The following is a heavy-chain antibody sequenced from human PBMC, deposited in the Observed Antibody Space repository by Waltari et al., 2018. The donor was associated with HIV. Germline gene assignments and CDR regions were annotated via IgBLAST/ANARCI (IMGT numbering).Heavy chain of an antibody. CDR2: ISYDGSNK. Sequence: QVQLVESGGGVVQPRRSLRLSCAASGFTFNSYGMHWVRQAPGKGLEWVAVISYDGSNKYYADSVKGRFTISRDNSKNTLYLQMNSLRAEDTAVYYCAKDRQKIGYYDILTGYLDYWGQGTLVTVSS. CDR1: GFTFNSYG. J-gene: IGHJ4*02. V-gene: IGHV3-30*18. CDR3: AKDRQKIGYYDILTGYLDY. D-gene: IGHD3-9*01.